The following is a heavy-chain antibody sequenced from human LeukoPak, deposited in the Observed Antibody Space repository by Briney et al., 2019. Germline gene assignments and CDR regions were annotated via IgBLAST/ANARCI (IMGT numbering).Heavy chain of an antibody. D-gene: IGHD3-10*01. CDR3: ARRYLRGLLWFGELNWFDP. J-gene: IGHJ5*02. Sequence: PSETLPLTCTVSGGSISSSSYYWGWIRQPPGKGLGWIGSIYYSGSTYYNPSLKSRVTISVDTSKNQFSLKLSSVTAADTAVYYCARRYLRGLLWFGELNWFDPWGQGTLVTVSS. V-gene: IGHV4-39*01. CDR2: IYYSGST. CDR1: GGSISSSSYY.